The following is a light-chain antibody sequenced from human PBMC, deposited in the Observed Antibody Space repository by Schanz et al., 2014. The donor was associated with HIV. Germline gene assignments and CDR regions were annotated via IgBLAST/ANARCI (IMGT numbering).Light chain of an antibody. CDR3: QSFDSSLNGVV. J-gene: IGLJ2*01. V-gene: IGLV2-18*02. CDR1: SSDIGTYNR. Sequence: QSALTQPPSVSGSPGQSVTISCTGTSSDIGTYNRVSWYQQSPGTAPKLLIYEVSDRPSGIPDRFSGSKSGNTASLTISGLQAEDEADYFCQSFDSSLNGVVFGGGTKVTVL. CDR2: EVS.